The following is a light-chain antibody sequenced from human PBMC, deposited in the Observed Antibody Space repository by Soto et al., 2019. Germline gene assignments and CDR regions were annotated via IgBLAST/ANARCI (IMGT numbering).Light chain of an antibody. V-gene: IGKV1-39*01. CDR1: QSISTY. CDR3: QQCYSSPRT. Sequence: DIQMTQSPSTLSAGVGDRVTITCRASQSISTYINWYQQKAGKAPTLLIYAASSLQSGVPSRFSGGGSGTDFTLTLNTLQPEDFATYFCQQCYSSPRTFGQGTQVEIK. CDR2: AAS. J-gene: IGKJ1*01.